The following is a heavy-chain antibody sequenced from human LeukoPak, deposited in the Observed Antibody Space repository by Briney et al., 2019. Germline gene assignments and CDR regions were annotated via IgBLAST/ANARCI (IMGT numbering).Heavy chain of an antibody. J-gene: IGHJ4*02. CDR3: AKVVDIVATIDYFDY. D-gene: IGHD5-12*01. CDR2: ISGSGGST. Sequence: GGSLRLSCAASGFTFSSYAMSWVRQAPGKGLEWVSAISGSGGSTYYADSVKGRFTISRDNSKNTLCLQMNSLRAEDTAVYYCAKVVDIVATIDYFDYWGQGTLVTVSS. CDR1: GFTFSSYA. V-gene: IGHV3-23*01.